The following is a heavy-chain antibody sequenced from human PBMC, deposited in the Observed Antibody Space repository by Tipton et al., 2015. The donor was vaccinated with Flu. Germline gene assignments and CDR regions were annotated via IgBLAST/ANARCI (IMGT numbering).Heavy chain of an antibody. Sequence: QVQLVQSGGGLVKPGGSLRLSCAASGFTFSDYFMTWIRQAPGKGLEWVSYIGSSGSPTYYADSVKGRFTISRDNAKNSLYLQMNSLRAEDTAVYYCARVWGYSYYFDYWGQGTLVTVSS. V-gene: IGHV3-11*04. CDR2: IGSSGSPT. CDR1: GFTFSDYF. J-gene: IGHJ4*02. CDR3: ARVWGYSYYFDY. D-gene: IGHD3-16*01.